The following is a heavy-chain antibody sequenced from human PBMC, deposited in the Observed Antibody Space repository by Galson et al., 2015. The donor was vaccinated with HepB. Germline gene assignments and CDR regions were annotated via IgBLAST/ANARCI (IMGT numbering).Heavy chain of an antibody. CDR2: MNPNSGNT. D-gene: IGHD2-2*01. CDR3: ARKRLVVPAAVNWFDP. J-gene: IGHJ5*02. Sequence: SVKVSCKASGYTFTSYDINWVRQATGQGLEWMGWMNPNSGNTGYAQKFQGRVTMTRNTSISTAYMELSSLRSEDTAVYYCARKRLVVPAAVNWFDPWGQGTLVTVSS. CDR1: GYTFTSYD. V-gene: IGHV1-8*01.